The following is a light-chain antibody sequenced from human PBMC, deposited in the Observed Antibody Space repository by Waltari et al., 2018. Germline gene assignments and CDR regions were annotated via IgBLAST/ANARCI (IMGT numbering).Light chain of an antibody. CDR2: GAS. CDR3: QQYGSSIMYT. J-gene: IGKJ2*01. V-gene: IGKV3-20*01. CDR1: QRLTKNY. Sequence: VLTQSPGTLSLSPGERATLSCRASQRLTKNYLAWYQQKPGQAPRLLIDGASSRAAGIPDRFRGSGSGTDFTLTISRLEPEDFAVYYCQQYGSSIMYTFGQGTKLEIK.